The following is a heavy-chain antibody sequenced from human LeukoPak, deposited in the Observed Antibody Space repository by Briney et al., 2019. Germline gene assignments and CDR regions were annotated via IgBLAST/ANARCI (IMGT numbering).Heavy chain of an antibody. J-gene: IGHJ4*02. Sequence: GGSLRLSCAASGFTFSSYSMNWVRQAPGKGLEWVSSISSSSSYIYYSDSVKGRFTISRDNAKNSLYLQMNSLRAEDTAVYYCARGDTLIFDYWGQGTLVTVSS. CDR2: ISSSSSYI. CDR3: ARGDTLIFDY. V-gene: IGHV3-21*01. D-gene: IGHD5-18*01. CDR1: GFTFSSYS.